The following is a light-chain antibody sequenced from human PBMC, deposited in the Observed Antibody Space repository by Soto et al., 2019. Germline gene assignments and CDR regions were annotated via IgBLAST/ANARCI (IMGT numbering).Light chain of an antibody. CDR1: HSVSSN. V-gene: IGKV3-15*01. J-gene: IGKJ3*01. CDR3: QQYNNWPFT. CDR2: GAS. Sequence: EIVITQSPATLSLSPGERATLSCRASHSVSSNLAWYQHKPGQAPRLLIYGASTRATGIPARFSGSGSGTEFTLTISSLQSEDFAVYYCQQYNNWPFTFGPGTKVDIK.